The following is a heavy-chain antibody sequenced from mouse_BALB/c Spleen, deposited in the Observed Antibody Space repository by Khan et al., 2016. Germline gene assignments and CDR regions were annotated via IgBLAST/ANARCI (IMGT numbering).Heavy chain of an antibody. CDR2: IYPGDGDT. CDR1: GYTFTSYW. Sequence: QVQLQQSGAELARPGASVKLSCKASGYTFTSYWMQWVKQRPGQGLEWIGAIYPGDGDTRYNQKFKGKATLTADKSSSTAYMQLSSLASEDSAVYYCARRAARATGFAYWGQGTLVTVSA. D-gene: IGHD3-1*01. V-gene: IGHV1-87*01. CDR3: ARRAARATGFAY. J-gene: IGHJ3*01.